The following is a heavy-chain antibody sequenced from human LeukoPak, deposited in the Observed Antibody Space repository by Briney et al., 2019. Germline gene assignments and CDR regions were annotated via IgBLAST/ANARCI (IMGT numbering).Heavy chain of an antibody. CDR1: GYTFTSYG. CDR3: ARGVPYCSRGSCYIDY. V-gene: IGHV1-18*04. J-gene: IGHJ4*02. D-gene: IGHD2-15*01. Sequence: ASVKVSCKASGYTFTSYGISWVRQAPGQGLEWMGWISSYNGDTNYAQKPQGRVTMTTDTSTSTAYMELRSLRSDDTAVYYCARGVPYCSRGSCYIDYWGQGTLVTVSS. CDR2: ISSYNGDT.